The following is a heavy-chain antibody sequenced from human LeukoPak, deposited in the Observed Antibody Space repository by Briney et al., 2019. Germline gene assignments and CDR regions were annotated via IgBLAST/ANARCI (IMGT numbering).Heavy chain of an antibody. D-gene: IGHD5-18*01. CDR3: ARGSVQLWLRDTYYYMDV. V-gene: IGHV3-20*04. CDR2: INWNGRIT. Sequence: GESLRLSCAASGFTSDDYAMNWVRQVPGRGLEWVSGINWNGRITEYADSVKDRFTISRQNTKNSLYLYMNNLGGEDTALYFCARGSVQLWLRDTYYYMDVWGKGTTVTVSS. J-gene: IGHJ6*03. CDR1: GFTSDDYA.